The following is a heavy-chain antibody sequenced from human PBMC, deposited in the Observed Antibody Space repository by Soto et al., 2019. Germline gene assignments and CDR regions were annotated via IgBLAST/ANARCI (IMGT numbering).Heavy chain of an antibody. V-gene: IGHV4-39*01. CDR3: ARQGSVRGAYPGWCDP. Sequence: QLLESGPGLVKPSETLSLTCTVSGGSISSSSYYWGWIRQPPGKGLEWIGSIYYSGSTYYNPSLKSRVTISVDTSKNQCSLKRTSVTAADTAVYYCARQGSVRGAYPGWCDPWGQGTLVTVSS. D-gene: IGHD3-10*01. CDR2: IYYSGST. J-gene: IGHJ5*02. CDR1: GGSISSSSYY.